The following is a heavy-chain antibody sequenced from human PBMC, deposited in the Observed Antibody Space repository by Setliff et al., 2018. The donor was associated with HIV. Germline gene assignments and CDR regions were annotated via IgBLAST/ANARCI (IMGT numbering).Heavy chain of an antibody. D-gene: IGHD1-26*01. CDR1: GGSFSDYY. Sequence: SETLSLTCAVYGGSFSDYYWSWIRQPPGKGLEWIGRIYTSGSTNYNPSLKSRVTISVDTSKNQFSLKLSSVTAADTAVYYCARGGSGSPFDYWGQGTLVTVSS. J-gene: IGHJ4*02. V-gene: IGHV4-59*10. CDR2: IYTSGST. CDR3: ARGGSGSPFDY.